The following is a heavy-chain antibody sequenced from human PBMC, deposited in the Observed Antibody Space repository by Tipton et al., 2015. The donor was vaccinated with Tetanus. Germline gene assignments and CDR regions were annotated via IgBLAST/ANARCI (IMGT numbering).Heavy chain of an antibody. CDR1: GGTLSTYA. CDR2: ISVYNGNT. Sequence: QLVQSGAEVKKPGSSVKVSCKASGGTLSTYAISWVRQAPGQGLEWMGWISVYNGNTNYGQNVQGRVTMTTDTPTSTAYMELRSLRSDDTAVYYCARVPTNPLAVDRPTDYWGQGTLVTVSS. CDR3: ARVPTNPLAVDRPTDY. V-gene: IGHV1-18*01. D-gene: IGHD6-19*01. J-gene: IGHJ4*02.